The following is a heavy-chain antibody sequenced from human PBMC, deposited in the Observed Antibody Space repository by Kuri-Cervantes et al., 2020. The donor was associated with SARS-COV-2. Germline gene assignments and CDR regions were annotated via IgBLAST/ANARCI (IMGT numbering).Heavy chain of an antibody. CDR3: ARVNWGLDY. V-gene: IGHV4-61*02. J-gene: IGHJ4*02. CDR1: GGSISSGSYY. CDR2: IYTSGST. D-gene: IGHD7-27*01. Sequence: LRLSCTVSGGSISSGSYYWSWIRQPAGKGLEWIGRIYTSGSTNYNPSLKSRVTMSVDTSKNQFSLKLSSVTAADTAVYYCARVNWGLDYWGQGTLVTVSS.